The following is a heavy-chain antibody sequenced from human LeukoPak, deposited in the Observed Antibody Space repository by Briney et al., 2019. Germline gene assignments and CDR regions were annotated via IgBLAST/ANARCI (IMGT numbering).Heavy chain of an antibody. D-gene: IGHD3-10*01. CDR3: ASFQITMVRGVIYYYYGMDV. Sequence: ASVKVSCKASGYTFTSYGISWVRQAPGQGLEWMGWISAYNGNTNYAQKLQGRVTMTTDTSTSTAYMELRSLRSDDTAVYYCASFQITMVRGVIYYYYGMDVWGQGTTVTVSS. V-gene: IGHV1-18*01. CDR2: ISAYNGNT. CDR1: GYTFTSYG. J-gene: IGHJ6*02.